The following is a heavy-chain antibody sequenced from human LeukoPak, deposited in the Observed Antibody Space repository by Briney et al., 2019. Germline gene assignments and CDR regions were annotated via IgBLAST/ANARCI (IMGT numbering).Heavy chain of an antibody. CDR3: ARDSSAYDSGFDS. D-gene: IGHD3-22*01. CDR1: GFTFSSYA. Sequence: PGGSLRLSCAASGFTFSSYAMSWVRQAPGKGLEWIGSFYYSGSTYYNPSLKSRVTISVDTSKNQFSLKLSSVTAADTAVYYCARDSSAYDSGFDSWGQGTLVTVSS. CDR2: FYYSGST. V-gene: IGHV4-39*02. J-gene: IGHJ4*02.